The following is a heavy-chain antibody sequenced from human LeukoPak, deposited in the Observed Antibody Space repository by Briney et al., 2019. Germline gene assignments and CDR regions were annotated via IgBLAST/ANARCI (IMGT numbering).Heavy chain of an antibody. V-gene: IGHV3-9*03. CDR3: AKDTAAAALYYFDY. Sequence: PGRSLRLSCAASGFTFDDYAMHWVRQAPGKGLEWVSGISWNSGSIGYADSVKGRFTISRDNAKNSLYLQMNSLRAEDMALYYCAKDTAAAALYYFDYRGQGTLVTVSS. CDR1: GFTFDDYA. D-gene: IGHD6-13*01. J-gene: IGHJ4*02. CDR2: ISWNSGSI.